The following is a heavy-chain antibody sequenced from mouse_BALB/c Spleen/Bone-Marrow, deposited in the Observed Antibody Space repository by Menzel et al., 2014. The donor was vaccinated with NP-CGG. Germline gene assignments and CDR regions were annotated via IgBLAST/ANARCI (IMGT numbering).Heavy chain of an antibody. CDR1: GYSITSGYS. J-gene: IGHJ4*01. V-gene: IGHV3-1*02. Sequence: EVKLMVSGPALVKPSQSLLLTCTVTGYSITSGYSWHWIRQFPGDTLEWRGYIHYSGGTNYNPSLKSRISITRDTSKNQFFLQFNSVTTEDTATYYCARLNDSNALDYRGQGIPVTVSS. CDR3: ARLNDSNALDY. CDR2: IHYSGGT. D-gene: IGHD2-12*01.